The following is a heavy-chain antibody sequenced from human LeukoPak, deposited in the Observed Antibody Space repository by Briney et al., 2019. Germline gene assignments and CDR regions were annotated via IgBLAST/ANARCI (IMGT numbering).Heavy chain of an antibody. V-gene: IGHV3-64*01. D-gene: IGHD2-2*01. CDR1: GFPFSSYA. CDR3: ARSSIVVVSILDY. Sequence: GGSLRLSCAASGFPFSSYAMHWVRQAPGKGLEYVSAISSNGGSTSYANSVKGRFTISRDNSKNTPYLQMGSLRAEDMAVYYCARSSIVVVSILDYWGQGTLVTVSS. J-gene: IGHJ4*02. CDR2: ISSNGGST.